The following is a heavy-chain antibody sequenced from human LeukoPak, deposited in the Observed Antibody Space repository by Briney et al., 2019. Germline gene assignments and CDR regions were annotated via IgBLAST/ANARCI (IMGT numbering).Heavy chain of an antibody. V-gene: IGHV3-7*01. CDR1: AFIFSGHW. Sequence: GGSLRLSCEGSAFIFSGHWMNWVRQTPGKGLEWVANIREDGSEKYYVDSVKGRFTISRDNAKNSLFLQMNRLTAEDAAVYYCARNYYDSSGYYYFDYWGQGNLVTVSS. J-gene: IGHJ4*02. CDR3: ARNYYDSSGYYYFDY. CDR2: IREDGSEK. D-gene: IGHD3-22*01.